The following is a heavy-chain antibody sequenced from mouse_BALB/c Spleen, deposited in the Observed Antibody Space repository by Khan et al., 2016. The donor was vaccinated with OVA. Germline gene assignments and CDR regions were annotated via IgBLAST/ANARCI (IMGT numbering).Heavy chain of an antibody. CDR1: GYTFTNYW. D-gene: IGHD2-13*01. Sequence: QVQLQQPGAELVRPGASVKLSCKVSGYTFTNYWINWVKQRPGQGLEWIGHIYPSDSYTNFNQKFKDKATLTVDKFSSTAYMQLSSPTSEDSAVYYWTRGDPGNFDYWGRGTTLTVSS. J-gene: IGHJ2*01. CDR3: TRGDPGNFDY. CDR2: IYPSDSYT. V-gene: IGHV1-69*02.